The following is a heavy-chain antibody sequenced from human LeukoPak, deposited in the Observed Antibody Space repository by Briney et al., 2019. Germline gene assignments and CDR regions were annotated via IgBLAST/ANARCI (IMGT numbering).Heavy chain of an antibody. CDR3: ARDLDIVVVPAASLFDY. CDR2: IYTSGST. J-gene: IGHJ4*02. CDR1: GGSISSYY. V-gene: IGHV4-4*07. Sequence: PSETLSLTCTVSGGSISSYYWSWIRQPPRKGLEWIGRIYTSGSTNYNPSLKSRVTMSVATSKNQLSLKLSSVTAADTAVYYCARDLDIVVVPAASLFDYWGQGTLVTVSS. D-gene: IGHD2-2*01.